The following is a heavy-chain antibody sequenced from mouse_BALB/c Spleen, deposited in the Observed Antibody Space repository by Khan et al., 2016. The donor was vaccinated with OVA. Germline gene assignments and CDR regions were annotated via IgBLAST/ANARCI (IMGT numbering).Heavy chain of an antibody. CDR3: ERTLDGSGYDYAMDY. Sequence: QIQLVQSGPELKQPGETVKISCKASGYIFTNYGMTWVKQAPGKGLKWMGWINTYTGEPTYADDFKGRFAFSLETSANTSYLQINNHKNEETATYVCERTLDGSGYDYAMDYWGQGTSVTVSS. CDR1: GYIFTNYG. J-gene: IGHJ4*01. D-gene: IGHD1-1*01. CDR2: INTYTGEP. V-gene: IGHV9-3-1*01.